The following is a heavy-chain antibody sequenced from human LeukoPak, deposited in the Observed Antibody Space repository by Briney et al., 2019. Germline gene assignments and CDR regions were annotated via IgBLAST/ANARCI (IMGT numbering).Heavy chain of an antibody. CDR1: GFTFSSYA. V-gene: IGHV3-23*01. Sequence: PGGSLRLSCAASGFTFSSYAMSWVRQVPGKGLEGVSAISGSGGSTYYADSVKGRFTISRDNAKNSLYLQMNSLRAEDTAVYYCAREQWLGLGHYFDYWGQGTLVTVSS. CDR3: AREQWLGLGHYFDY. D-gene: IGHD6-19*01. J-gene: IGHJ4*02. CDR2: ISGSGGST.